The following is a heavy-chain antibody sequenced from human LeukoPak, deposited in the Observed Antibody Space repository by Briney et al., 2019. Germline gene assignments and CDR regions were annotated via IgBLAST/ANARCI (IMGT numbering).Heavy chain of an antibody. Sequence: GASVKVSCKVSGYTLTELSMHWVRQAPGKGLEWMGGFDPEDGETIYAQKFQGRVTMTEDTSTDTAYMELSSLRSEDTAVYYCATWVGYCSSTSCYKEERYYYGMDVWGQGTTVTVSS. D-gene: IGHD2-2*02. CDR1: GYTLTELS. V-gene: IGHV1-24*01. CDR3: ATWVGYCSSTSCYKEERYYYGMDV. J-gene: IGHJ6*02. CDR2: FDPEDGET.